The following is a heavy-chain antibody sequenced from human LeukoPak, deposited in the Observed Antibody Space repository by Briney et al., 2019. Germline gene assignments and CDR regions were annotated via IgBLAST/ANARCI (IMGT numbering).Heavy chain of an antibody. CDR3: AQDYGDAGNWFDP. J-gene: IGHJ5*02. V-gene: IGHV1-2*02. CDR1: GYTFPGYY. CDR2: INPNSGVT. Sequence: ASVKVSCKASGYTFPGYYIHWVRQAPGQGLEWMGWINPNSGVTNYAQKFQGRVAMTRDTSISTAYMELSRLTSDDTAVYYCAQDYGDAGNWFDPWGQGTLVTVSS. D-gene: IGHD4-17*01.